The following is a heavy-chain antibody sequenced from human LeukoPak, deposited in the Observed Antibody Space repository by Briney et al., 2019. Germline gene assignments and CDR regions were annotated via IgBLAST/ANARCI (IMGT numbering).Heavy chain of an antibody. Sequence: GGSLRLSCAASGFTVSTNYMSWVRQAPGKGLEWVSLIYSGGSSYYADSVKGRFTISRDISKNTLYLQMNSLRAEDTAVYYCARDGRNYYGMDVWGQGTTVTVSS. J-gene: IGHJ6*02. V-gene: IGHV3-66*01. CDR3: ARDGRNYYGMDV. CDR2: IYSGGSS. CDR1: GFTVSTNY.